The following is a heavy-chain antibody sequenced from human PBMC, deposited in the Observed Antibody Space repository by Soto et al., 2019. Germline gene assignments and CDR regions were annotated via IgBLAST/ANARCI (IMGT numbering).Heavy chain of an antibody. V-gene: IGHV3-33*01. CDR2: IWYDGSNK. J-gene: IGHJ6*02. Sequence: GGSLRLSCAASGFTFSSYGMHWVRQAPGKGLEWVAVIWYDGSNKYYADSVKGRFTISRDNSKNTLYLQMNSLRAEDTAVYYCARDGFHFWSGSYYYYYDMDVWGQGPTVTVSS. CDR1: GFTFSSYG. D-gene: IGHD3-3*01. CDR3: ARDGFHFWSGSYYYYYDMDV.